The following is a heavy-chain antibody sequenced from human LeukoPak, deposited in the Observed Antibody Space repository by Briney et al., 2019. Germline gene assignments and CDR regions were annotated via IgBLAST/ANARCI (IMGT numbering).Heavy chain of an antibody. CDR3: AKDIIAADPYNWFDP. Sequence: GRSLRLSCAASGFTFSSYGMHWVRQAPGKGLEWVAVIWYDGSNKYYADSVKGRFTTSRDNSKNTLYLQMNSLRAEDTAVYYCAKDIIAADPYNWFDPWGQGTLVTVSS. J-gene: IGHJ5*02. CDR1: GFTFSSYG. D-gene: IGHD6-13*01. V-gene: IGHV3-33*06. CDR2: IWYDGSNK.